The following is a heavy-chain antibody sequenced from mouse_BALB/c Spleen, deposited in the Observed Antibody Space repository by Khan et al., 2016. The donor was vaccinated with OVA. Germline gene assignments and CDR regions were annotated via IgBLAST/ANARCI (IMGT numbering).Heavy chain of an antibody. CDR2: IYPGTGNT. V-gene: IGHV1-76*01. CDR1: GYIFTSYW. D-gene: IGHD2-1*01. CDR3: ARYYGNYFDY. J-gene: IGHJ2*01. Sequence: QIQLVQSGAELVRPGASVKLSCKTSGYIFTSYWIHWVKQRSGQGLEWIARIYPGTGNTNYNEKFKGKAIVTADKSSSTVYMQLSILKSEDSAVYFCARYYGNYFDYWGQGTTLTVSS.